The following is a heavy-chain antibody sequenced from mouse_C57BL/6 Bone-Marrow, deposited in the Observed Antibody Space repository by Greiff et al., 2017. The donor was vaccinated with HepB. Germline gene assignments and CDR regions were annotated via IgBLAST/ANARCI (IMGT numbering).Heavy chain of an antibody. CDR1: GFTFSDYG. Sequence: EVKLVESGGGLVQPGGSLKLSCAASGFTFSDYGMAWVRQAPRKGPEWVAFISNLAYSIYYADTVTGRFTISRENAKNTLYLEMSSLRSEDTAMYYCARREVYYGNYDWYFDVWGTGTTVTVSS. V-gene: IGHV5-15*04. CDR3: ARREVYYGNYDWYFDV. D-gene: IGHD2-1*01. CDR2: ISNLAYSI. J-gene: IGHJ1*03.